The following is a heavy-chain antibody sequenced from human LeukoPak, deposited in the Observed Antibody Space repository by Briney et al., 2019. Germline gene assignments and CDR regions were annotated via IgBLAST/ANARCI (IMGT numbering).Heavy chain of an antibody. V-gene: IGHV3-7*01. Sequence: GGSLRLSCAASGFTFSSYWMSWVRQAPGKGLERVANIKQDGSEKYYVDSVKGRFTISRDNAKNSLYLQMNSLRAEDTAVYYCARYGLLWFGEFSKHFDYWGQGTLVTVSS. CDR2: IKQDGSEK. D-gene: IGHD3-10*01. J-gene: IGHJ4*02. CDR1: GFTFSSYW. CDR3: ARYGLLWFGEFSKHFDY.